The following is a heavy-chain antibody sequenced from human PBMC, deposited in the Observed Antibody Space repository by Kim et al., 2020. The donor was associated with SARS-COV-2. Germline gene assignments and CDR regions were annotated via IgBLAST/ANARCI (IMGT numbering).Heavy chain of an antibody. D-gene: IGHD2-8*01. J-gene: IGHJ6*02. Sequence: SVKVSCKASGGTFSSYAITWVRQAPGQGLEWVGGVIPLFDSSNSAQKFHGRVTITADESTSTAYMELTSLRSEDTAMYYCATPSSEVYARSYYYNAMDVWGQGTTVTVSS. V-gene: IGHV1-69*13. CDR1: GGTFSSYA. CDR2: VIPLFDSS. CDR3: ATPSSEVYARSYYYNAMDV.